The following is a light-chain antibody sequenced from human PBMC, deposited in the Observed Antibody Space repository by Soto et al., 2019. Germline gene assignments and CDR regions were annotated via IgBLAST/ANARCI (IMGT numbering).Light chain of an antibody. CDR3: QLSTILPEA. CDR2: KAS. V-gene: IGKV1-5*03. J-gene: IGKJ1*01. Sequence: DIQMNQSPSALSGSVGERATITCRASQTISSWLAWYQQKPGKAPKLLIYKASTLKSGVPSRFSGSGSGTEFTLTISSLQPEDFAPYYCQLSTILPEAFGQGTKVDIK. CDR1: QTISSW.